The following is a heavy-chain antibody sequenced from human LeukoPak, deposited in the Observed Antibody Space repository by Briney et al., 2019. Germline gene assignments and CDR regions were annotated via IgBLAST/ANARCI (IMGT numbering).Heavy chain of an antibody. CDR2: TYYRSKWYN. D-gene: IGHD4-17*01. CDR1: GDSVSSSSAA. V-gene: IGHV6-1*01. CDR3: ARGGYYGDYFDY. Sequence: SQTLSLTCAISGDSVSSSSAAWNWITQSPSRGLEWLGRTYYRSKWYNDYAVSVKSRIIINPDTSKNQFSLQLNSVTPEDTAVYYRARGGYYGDYFDYWGQGTLVTVSS. J-gene: IGHJ4*02.